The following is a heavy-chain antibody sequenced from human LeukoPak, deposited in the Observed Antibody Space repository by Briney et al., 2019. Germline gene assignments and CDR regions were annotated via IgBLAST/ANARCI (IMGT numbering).Heavy chain of an antibody. CDR2: IYYSGST. CDR1: GGSIRSSYYY. J-gene: IGHJ4*02. Sequence: SETLSLTCTVSGGSIRSSYYYWGWIRQPPGKGLEWIGSIYYSGSTYYNPSLKSRVTISVDTSKNQFSLKLSSVTAADTAVYYCARQGLVLGYSSSWPDYWGQGTLVTVSS. D-gene: IGHD6-13*01. V-gene: IGHV4-39*01. CDR3: ARQGLVLGYSSSWPDY.